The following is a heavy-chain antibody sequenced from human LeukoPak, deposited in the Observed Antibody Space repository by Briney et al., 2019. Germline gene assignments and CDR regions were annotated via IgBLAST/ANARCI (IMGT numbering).Heavy chain of an antibody. CDR2: IDYRGNS. D-gene: IGHD3-9*01. J-gene: IGHJ3*02. CDR3: GRDQGVADWAVDI. Sequence: PSETLSLTCSVSGGSISSYSWSWIRQPPGKGLEWIGYIDYRGNSNYNPSLKSRVTISADPSKNQFSLKLTSVTAADTAVYHCGRDQGVADWAVDIWGRGTMVTVYS. V-gene: IGHV4-59*01. CDR1: GGSISSYS.